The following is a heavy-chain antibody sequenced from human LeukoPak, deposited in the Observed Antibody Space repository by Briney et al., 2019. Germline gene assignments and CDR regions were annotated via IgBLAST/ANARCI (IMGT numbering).Heavy chain of an antibody. CDR1: GYTFASYG. CDR3: ARNYALGSHRIDY. CDR2: ISINNGNT. Sequence: ASVKVSCKASGYTFASYGISWVRQAPGQGLEWKGWISINNGNTNYAQKLQGRVTMTTDTSTSTAYMELRSLRSDDTAVYYCARNYALGSHRIDYWGQGTLVTVSS. J-gene: IGHJ4*02. D-gene: IGHD3-10*01. V-gene: IGHV1-18*01.